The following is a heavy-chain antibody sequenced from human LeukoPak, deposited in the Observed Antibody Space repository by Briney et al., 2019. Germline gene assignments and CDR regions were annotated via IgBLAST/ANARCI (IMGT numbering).Heavy chain of an antibody. Sequence: GASVKVSCKASGYTFTSYYMHWVRQAPGQGLEWMGIINPSGGSTSYAQKFQGRATMTRDTSTSTVYMELSSLRSEDTAVYYCARGNAIFGSDRTPDYWGQGTLVTVSS. J-gene: IGHJ4*02. V-gene: IGHV1-46*01. CDR2: INPSGGST. CDR3: ARGNAIFGSDRTPDY. D-gene: IGHD3-3*01. CDR1: GYTFTSYY.